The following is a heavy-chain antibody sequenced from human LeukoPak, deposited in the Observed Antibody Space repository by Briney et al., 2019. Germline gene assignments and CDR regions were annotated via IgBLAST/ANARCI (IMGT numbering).Heavy chain of an antibody. CDR3: ARGGGIAAAEGNYYYYYMDV. CDR1: GGSISSYY. J-gene: IGHJ6*03. CDR2: IYYSGST. D-gene: IGHD6-13*01. V-gene: IGHV4-59*01. Sequence: KPSETLSLTCTVSGGSISSYYWSWIRQPPGKGLEWIGYIYYSGSTNYNPSLKSRVTISVDTSKNQFSLKLSSVTAADTAVYYCARGGGIAAAEGNYYYYYMDVWGKGTTVTVSS.